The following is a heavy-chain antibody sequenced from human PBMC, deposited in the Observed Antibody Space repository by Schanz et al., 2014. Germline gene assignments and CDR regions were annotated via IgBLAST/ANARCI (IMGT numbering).Heavy chain of an antibody. J-gene: IGHJ4*02. V-gene: IGHV3-21*06. Sequence: GGSLRLSCVASGFIFSSYNMNWVRQSPGKGLEWVSFLSSDSRHVYYVESAKGRFTISRDNAKNSLYLQMDSLRGDDTAVYYCARDGVAATTDFEYWGQGALVTVSS. CDR3: ARDGVAATTDFEY. D-gene: IGHD1-1*01. CDR1: GFIFSSYN. CDR2: LSSDSRHV.